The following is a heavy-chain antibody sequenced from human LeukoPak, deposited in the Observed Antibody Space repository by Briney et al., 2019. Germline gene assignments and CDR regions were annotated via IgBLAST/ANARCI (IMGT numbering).Heavy chain of an antibody. V-gene: IGHV3-64*01. CDR1: GFTFSSYA. J-gene: IGHJ4*02. CDR3: ARAPRYCSSTSPWRCYFDY. CDR2: ISSNGGST. Sequence: GGSLRLSCAASGFTFSSYAMHWVRQAPGKGLEYVSAISSNGGSTYYANSVKGRFTISRDNSKNTLYLQMGSLRAEDMAVYYCARAPRYCSSTSPWRCYFDYWGQGTLVTVSS. D-gene: IGHD2-2*01.